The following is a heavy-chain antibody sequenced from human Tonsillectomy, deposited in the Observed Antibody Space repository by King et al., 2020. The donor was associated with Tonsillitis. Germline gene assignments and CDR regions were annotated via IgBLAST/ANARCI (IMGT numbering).Heavy chain of an antibody. D-gene: IGHD3-3*01. CDR2: VYTSGST. CDR3: AREYYKFSFDP. Sequence: VQLQESGPGLVKPSQTLSLTCTVSGASISSGIYYWSWIRQPAGKGLEWIGRVYTSGSTNYNPSLKSRVTMSVDTSKNQFSLKLRSVTAADTAVYYCAREYYKFSFDPWGQGALVTISS. J-gene: IGHJ5*02. CDR1: GASISSGIYY. V-gene: IGHV4-61*02.